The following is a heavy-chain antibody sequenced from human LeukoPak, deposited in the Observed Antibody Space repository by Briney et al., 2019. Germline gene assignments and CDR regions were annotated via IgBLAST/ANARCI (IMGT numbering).Heavy chain of an antibody. CDR3: ARGDLPSSGWYPIPYGMDV. Sequence: EASVKVSCKASGYTFTSYGISWVRQAPGQGLEWMGWISAYNGNTNYAQKLQGRVTMTTDTSTSTAYMELRSLRSDDTAVYYCARGDLPSSGWYPIPYGMDVWGQGTTVTVSS. CDR1: GYTFTSYG. CDR2: ISAYNGNT. J-gene: IGHJ6*02. D-gene: IGHD6-19*01. V-gene: IGHV1-18*01.